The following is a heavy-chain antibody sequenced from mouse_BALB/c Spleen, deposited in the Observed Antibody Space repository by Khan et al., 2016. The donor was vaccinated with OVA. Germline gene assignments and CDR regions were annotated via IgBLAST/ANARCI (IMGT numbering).Heavy chain of an antibody. Sequence: EVQLVESGPGLVKPSQSLSLTCTVTGYSITSDYAWNWIRQFPGNKLEWMGFISYSGNTNYNPSLKSRFSITRDTSKNQFFLQLNSVTTEDTANDYCARIYGGDFDYWGQGTTLTVSS. CDR3: ARIYGGDFDY. CDR1: GYSITSDYA. D-gene: IGHD1-1*01. CDR2: ISYSGNT. V-gene: IGHV3-2*02. J-gene: IGHJ2*01.